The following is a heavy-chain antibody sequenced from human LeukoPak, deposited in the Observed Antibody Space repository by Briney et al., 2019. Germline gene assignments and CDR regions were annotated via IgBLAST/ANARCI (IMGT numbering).Heavy chain of an antibody. D-gene: IGHD3-22*01. Sequence: SETLSLTCTVSGGSITGSTYYWGWIRQPPGQGLERIVSVIHSGTTYYNPSLRSRVIVSMDTSKKQFSLGLGSVTGAETAVYYCARHDYDSSGHRRDYYFDYWSQGTLVTVSS. CDR3: ARHDYDSSGHRRDYYFDY. V-gene: IGHV4-39*01. J-gene: IGHJ4*02. CDR2: VIHSGTT. CDR1: GGSITGSTYY.